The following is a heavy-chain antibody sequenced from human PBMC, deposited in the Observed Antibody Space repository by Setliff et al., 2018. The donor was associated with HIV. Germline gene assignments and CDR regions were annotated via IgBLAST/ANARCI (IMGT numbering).Heavy chain of an antibody. Sequence: SETLSLTCTVSGGSISSHFWSWIRQPPEKGLEWIGSIYYSGSTNYNPSLKSRVTISLDTSKNQFSLKLSSVTAADTAVYYCARVTDSSVPPGANWFDPWGQGTLVTVSS. CDR2: IYYSGST. CDR3: ARVTDSSVPPGANWFDP. V-gene: IGHV4-59*11. D-gene: IGHD3-22*01. J-gene: IGHJ5*02. CDR1: GGSISSHF.